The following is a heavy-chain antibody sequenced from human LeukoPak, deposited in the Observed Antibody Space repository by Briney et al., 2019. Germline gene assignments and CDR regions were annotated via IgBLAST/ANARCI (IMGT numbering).Heavy chain of an antibody. CDR3: AKNGQRGFSFDP. J-gene: IGHJ5*02. CDR1: GGSISSSSYY. D-gene: IGHD2-8*01. V-gene: IGHV4-39*07. CDR2: IYYSGST. Sequence: PSETLSLTCTVSGGSISSSSYYWGWIRQPPGKGLEWIGSIYYSGSTYYNPSLKSRVTISVDTSKNQFSLKLSSVTAADTGLYYCAKNGQRGFSFDPWGQGTLVIVAS.